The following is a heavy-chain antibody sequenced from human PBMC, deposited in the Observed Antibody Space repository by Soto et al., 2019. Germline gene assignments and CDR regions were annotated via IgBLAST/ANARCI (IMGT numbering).Heavy chain of an antibody. CDR2: ISAYNYKT. CDR1: GYTFTSYG. Sequence: QAQLVQSGAEVKKPGASVKVSCKSSGYTFTSYGLTWVRQAPGQGLEWMGWISAYNYKTMYAQKFQDRATMPIDITTTTASRDLKSLTSGDTAVYSCARDPHGDVKYYGMAVGGQGPTVTVSS. J-gene: IGHJ6*02. V-gene: IGHV1-18*01. D-gene: IGHD7-27*01. CDR3: ARDPHGDVKYYGMAV.